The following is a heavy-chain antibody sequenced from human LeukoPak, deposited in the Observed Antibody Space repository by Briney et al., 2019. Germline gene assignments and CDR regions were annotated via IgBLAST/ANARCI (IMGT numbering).Heavy chain of an antibody. Sequence: GGSLRLSCAASGFTFSSYWMHWVRQAPGKGLVWVSRIDSAGSSTSYADSVKGRFTISRDNSKNTVYLQMNSLTAGDTAIYYCSKDLYDWNFFDSWGQGTLVTVSS. CDR1: GFTFSSYW. CDR2: IDSAGSST. J-gene: IGHJ4*02. V-gene: IGHV3-74*01. D-gene: IGHD1-20*01. CDR3: SKDLYDWNFFDS.